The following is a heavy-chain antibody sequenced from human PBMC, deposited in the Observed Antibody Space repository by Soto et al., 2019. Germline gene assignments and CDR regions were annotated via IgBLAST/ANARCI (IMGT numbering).Heavy chain of an antibody. J-gene: IGHJ3*02. CDR3: ATPKITYYYDSSGPRDAFDI. CDR1: GYTLTELS. D-gene: IGHD3-22*01. V-gene: IGHV1-24*01. Sequence: ASVKVSCKVSGYTLTELSMHWVRQAPGKGNEWMGGFDPEDGETIYAQKFQGRVTMNEDTSTDTAYMELSSLRSEDTAVYFCATPKITYYYDSSGPRDAFDIWGQGTMVTVSS. CDR2: FDPEDGET.